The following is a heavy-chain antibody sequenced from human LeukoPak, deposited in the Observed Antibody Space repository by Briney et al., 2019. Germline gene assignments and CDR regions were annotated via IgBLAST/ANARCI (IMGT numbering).Heavy chain of an antibody. J-gene: IGHJ4*02. CDR1: GGSFGGYY. CDR3: ARADYYDSSGYSIDY. Sequence: PSETLSLTCAVYGGSFGGYYWSWIRQPPGKGLEWIGEINHSGSTNYNPSLKSRVTISVDTSKNQFSLKLSSVTAADTAVYYCARADYYDSSGYSIDYWGQGTLVTVSS. CDR2: INHSGST. V-gene: IGHV4-34*01. D-gene: IGHD3-22*01.